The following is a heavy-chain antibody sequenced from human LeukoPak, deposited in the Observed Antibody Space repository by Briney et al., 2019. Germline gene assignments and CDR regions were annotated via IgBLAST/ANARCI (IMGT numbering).Heavy chain of an antibody. CDR3: ARGTTAVVNFDY. Sequence: SETLSLTCAVYGGSFSGYYWSWIRQPPGKGLEWIGEINHSGSTNYNPSLKSRVTISVDTSKNQFSLKLSSVTAADTAVYYCARGTTAVVNFDYWGQATLVTVSS. V-gene: IGHV4-34*01. D-gene: IGHD4-23*01. CDR2: INHSGST. CDR1: GGSFSGYY. J-gene: IGHJ4*02.